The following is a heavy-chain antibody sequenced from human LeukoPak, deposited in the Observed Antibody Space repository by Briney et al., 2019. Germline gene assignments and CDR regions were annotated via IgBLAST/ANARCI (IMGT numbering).Heavy chain of an antibody. Sequence: GASVKVSCKTSGYTFNNYGINWARQAPGQGLEWVGWISGYNGNTNYAQKFQGRITMTIDTPTSTGYMELRSLTSDDTAVFYCARYGGGDTWYAHFGMDAWGRGTTVTVSS. CDR3: ARYGGGDTWYAHFGMDA. D-gene: IGHD2-21*02. CDR2: ISGYNGNT. V-gene: IGHV1-18*01. CDR1: GYTFNNYG. J-gene: IGHJ6*02.